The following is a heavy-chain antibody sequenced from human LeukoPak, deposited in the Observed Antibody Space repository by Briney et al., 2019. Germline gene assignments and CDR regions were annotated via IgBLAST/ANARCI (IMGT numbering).Heavy chain of an antibody. D-gene: IGHD3-22*01. J-gene: IGHJ4*02. Sequence: GGSLRLSCTASGFTVSSNYMSWVRQAPGKGLEWVSVIYRGGSTHYADSVKGRFTISRDNSKNTLYLQITSLRAEDTAVYYCAREDGDYYDSSGYYFDYWGQGTLVTVSS. CDR3: AREDGDYYDSSGYYFDY. CDR2: IYRGGST. V-gene: IGHV3-53*01. CDR1: GFTVSSNY.